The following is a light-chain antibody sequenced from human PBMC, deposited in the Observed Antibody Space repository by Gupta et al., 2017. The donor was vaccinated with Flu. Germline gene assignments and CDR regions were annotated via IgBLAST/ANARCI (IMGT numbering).Light chain of an antibody. CDR1: QTIGSN. CDR3: HQSSSLPIT. Sequence: KAKVTITCRASQTIGSNLHWYQQKPDQSPKLLIKYASQSSSGVPSRFSGNGSGTDFTLTINSVEAEDAATYYCHQSSSLPITFGQGTRLEIK. V-gene: IGKV6-21*01. CDR2: YAS. J-gene: IGKJ5*01.